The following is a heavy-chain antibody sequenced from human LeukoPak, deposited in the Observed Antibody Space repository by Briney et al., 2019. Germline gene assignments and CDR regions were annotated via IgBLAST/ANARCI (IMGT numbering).Heavy chain of an antibody. D-gene: IGHD3-9*01. J-gene: IGHJ6*01. V-gene: IGHV4-59*12. CDR1: VGSISSYY. Sequence: SQTLSLTRAVSVGSISSYYWSWIRQPPRKGLEWMRYIYYSGSITYNPSLTSRVTTSVDTSKNQFSLKLRPVTAADTAVYFCARFYDNIYYYYGMDVWGQGTTVTASS. CDR2: IYYSGSI. CDR3: ARFYDNIYYYYGMDV.